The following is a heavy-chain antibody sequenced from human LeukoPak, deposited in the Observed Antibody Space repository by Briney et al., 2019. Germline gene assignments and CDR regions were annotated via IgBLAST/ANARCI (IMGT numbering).Heavy chain of an antibody. Sequence: GASVKVSCKASGYTFTSYGLSWVRQAPGQGLEWMGWISPYNGNTNYAQKYQGRVTMTTDTSTSTAYMELRSLRSDDAAVYYCARGLSMVRGVIFYYGMDVWGQGTTVTVSS. V-gene: IGHV1-18*01. CDR3: ARGLSMVRGVIFYYGMDV. D-gene: IGHD3-10*01. CDR1: GYTFTSYG. CDR2: ISPYNGNT. J-gene: IGHJ6*02.